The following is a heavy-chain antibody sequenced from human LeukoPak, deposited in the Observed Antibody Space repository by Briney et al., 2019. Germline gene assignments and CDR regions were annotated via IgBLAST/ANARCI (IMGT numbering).Heavy chain of an antibody. CDR2: IKQDGSEK. CDR1: GFTFADYS. Sequence: GGSLRLSCIASGFTFADYSMTWVRQAPGKGLEWVANIKQDGSEKYYVDSVRGRFTISRDNAKNSLYLQMNSLRAEDTAVYYCARTRGYYYYMDVWGKGTTVTVSS. D-gene: IGHD3-10*01. J-gene: IGHJ6*03. CDR3: ARTRGYYYYMDV. V-gene: IGHV3-7*01.